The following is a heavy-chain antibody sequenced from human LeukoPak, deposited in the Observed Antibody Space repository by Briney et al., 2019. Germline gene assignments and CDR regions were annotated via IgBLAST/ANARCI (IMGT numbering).Heavy chain of an antibody. CDR3: ARLGGFYLWGSYDDGYYFDY. D-gene: IGHD3-16*01. Sequence: GGSLRLSCAASGFTFSDYYMSWIRQAPGKGLEWISYISSSGTTIYYADSVKGRFTISRDNAKNSLYLQMNSLRAEDTAVYYCARLGGFYLWGSYDDGYYFDYWGQGTLVTVSS. CDR2: ISSSGTTI. V-gene: IGHV3-11*01. CDR1: GFTFSDYY. J-gene: IGHJ4*02.